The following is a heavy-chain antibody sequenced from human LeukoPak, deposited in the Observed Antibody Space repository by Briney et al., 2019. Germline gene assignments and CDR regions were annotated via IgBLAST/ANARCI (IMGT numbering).Heavy chain of an antibody. J-gene: IGHJ4*02. CDR3: ARDQGSSWYNDGFDY. CDR1: GYTFTSYG. V-gene: IGHV1-18*01. D-gene: IGHD6-13*01. CDR2: ISAYNGNT. Sequence: GASVKVSCKASGYTFTSYGISWVRQAPGQGLEGMGWISAYNGNTNYAQKLQGRVTVTTETSTSTAYMELRSLRSDDTAVYYCARDQGSSWYNDGFDYWGQGTLVTVSS.